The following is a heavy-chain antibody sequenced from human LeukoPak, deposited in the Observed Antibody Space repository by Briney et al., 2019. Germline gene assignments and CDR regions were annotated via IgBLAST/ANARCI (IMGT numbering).Heavy chain of an antibody. CDR2: IIPIFGTA. CDR3: ARDTGDPGYFDY. CDR1: GGTFSSYA. D-gene: IGHD7-27*01. V-gene: IGHV1-69*05. J-gene: IGHJ4*02. Sequence: ASVKVSCKASGGTFSSYAISWVRQAPGQGLEWMGRIIPIFGTANYGQKFQGRVTITTDESTSTAYMELSSLRSEDTAVYYCARDTGDPGYFDYWGQGTLVTVSS.